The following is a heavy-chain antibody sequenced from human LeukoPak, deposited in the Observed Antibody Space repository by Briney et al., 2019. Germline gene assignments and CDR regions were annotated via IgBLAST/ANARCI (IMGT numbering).Heavy chain of an antibody. J-gene: IGHJ6*02. Sequence: PGGSLRLSCAASGFTVGSNHMSWVRQAPGKGLEWVSVIYSGGSTYYADSVKGRFTISRDNAKNTLYLQMNGLRAEDTAVYYCARDPSSFGLDVWGQGTTVTVSS. CDR2: IYSGGST. CDR3: ARDPSSFGLDV. D-gene: IGHD6-6*01. CDR1: GFTVGSNH. V-gene: IGHV3-66*01.